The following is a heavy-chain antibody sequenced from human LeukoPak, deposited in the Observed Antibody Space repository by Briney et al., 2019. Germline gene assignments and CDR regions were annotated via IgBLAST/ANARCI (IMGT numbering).Heavy chain of an antibody. CDR2: MNPNSGNT. Sequence: ASVKVSCKASGYTFTSYDINWVRQATGQGLEWMGWMNPNSGNTGYAQKFQGRVTMTRNTSISTAYMELSSLRSEDTAVYYCARGLASDDIVVVVAATVDYWGQGTLVTVSS. CDR3: ARGLASDDIVVVVAATVDY. D-gene: IGHD2-15*01. CDR1: GYTFTSYD. J-gene: IGHJ4*02. V-gene: IGHV1-8*01.